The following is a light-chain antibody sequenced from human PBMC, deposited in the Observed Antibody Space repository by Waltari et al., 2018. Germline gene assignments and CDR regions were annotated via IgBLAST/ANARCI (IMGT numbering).Light chain of an antibody. CDR3: QQLSDWLYT. CDR2: DAS. V-gene: IGKV3-11*01. CDR1: QSVGTY. J-gene: IGKJ2*01. Sequence: EVVLTQSPATLSLSPGEGATLSCRASQSVGTYLAWFQQKPGQPPRLLIYDASNRATGIPPRFSGRGSGTYFTLTISYLEPEDFAVYYCQQLSDWLYTFGQGTKLEMK.